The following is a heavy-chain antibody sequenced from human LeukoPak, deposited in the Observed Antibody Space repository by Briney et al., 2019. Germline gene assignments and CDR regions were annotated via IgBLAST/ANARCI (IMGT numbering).Heavy chain of an antibody. CDR1: GFTFSSYW. CDR2: IKEDEGEK. D-gene: IGHD3-10*01. CDR3: ARVGSGSSYRPFDY. Sequence: PGGSLRLSCAVSGFTFSSYWMSWVRQAPGNGPEWVANIKEDEGEKNYVDSVKGRFTISRDSAKNSLYLQMNSLRAEDTAVYYCARVGSGSSYRPFDYWGQGTLVTVSS. V-gene: IGHV3-7*01. J-gene: IGHJ4*02.